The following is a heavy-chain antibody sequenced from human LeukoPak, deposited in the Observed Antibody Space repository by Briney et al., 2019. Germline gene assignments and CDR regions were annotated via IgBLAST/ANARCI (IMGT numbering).Heavy chain of an antibody. Sequence: ASVKVSCKASGYTFTSYGISWVRQAPGQGLEWMGWISAYNGNTNYAQKLQGRVTMTTDTSTSTAYMELRSLRSEDTAVYYCATVIQFYYDFWSGYYVGNDFWGQGTLVTVSS. D-gene: IGHD3-3*01. CDR2: ISAYNGNT. J-gene: IGHJ4*02. V-gene: IGHV1-18*01. CDR3: ATVIQFYYDFWSGYYVGNDF. CDR1: GYTFTSYG.